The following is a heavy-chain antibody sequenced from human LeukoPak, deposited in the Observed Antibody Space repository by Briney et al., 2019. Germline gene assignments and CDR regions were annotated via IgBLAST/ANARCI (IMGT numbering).Heavy chain of an antibody. D-gene: IGHD3-10*01. CDR1: GRSFSGYY. V-gene: IGHV4-34*01. CDR2: INHSEST. J-gene: IGHJ5*02. Sequence: SETLSLTCAVYGRSFSGYYWSWIRHPPGKGLEWIGEINHSESTNYNPSLKSRVAKPVETPKPQSSLTPSSVTAADTAVYYCARALQNYYGSGRNPSVGHGFDPWGQGTLVTVS. CDR3: ARALQNYYGSGRNPSVGHGFDP.